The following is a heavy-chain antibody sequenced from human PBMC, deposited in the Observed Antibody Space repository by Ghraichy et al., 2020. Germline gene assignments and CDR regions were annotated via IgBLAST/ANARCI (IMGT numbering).Heavy chain of an antibody. Sequence: SETLSLTCAISGDSVSSNSAAWNWIRQSSSRGLEWLGRTYYRSKWYNDYAVSVKSRITINPDTSKNQFSLQLNSVTPEDTAVYYCARDDGYCTNGVCTHYYYGMDVWGQGTTVTVSS. CDR3: ARDDGYCTNGVCTHYYYGMDV. CDR1: GDSVSSNSAA. CDR2: TYYRSKWYN. V-gene: IGHV6-1*01. D-gene: IGHD2-8*01. J-gene: IGHJ6*02.